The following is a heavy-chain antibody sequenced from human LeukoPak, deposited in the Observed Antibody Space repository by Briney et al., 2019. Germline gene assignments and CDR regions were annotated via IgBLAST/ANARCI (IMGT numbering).Heavy chain of an antibody. Sequence: GESLKISCKGSGYSFTSYWVGWVRQMPGKGLEWMGIIYPGDSDTRYSPSFQGQVTISADKSISTAYLQWSSLKASDTAMYYCARRGIVATTQDYYFDYWGQGTLVTVSS. D-gene: IGHD5-12*01. CDR1: GYSFTSYW. CDR2: IYPGDSDT. V-gene: IGHV5-51*01. CDR3: ARRGIVATTQDYYFDY. J-gene: IGHJ4*02.